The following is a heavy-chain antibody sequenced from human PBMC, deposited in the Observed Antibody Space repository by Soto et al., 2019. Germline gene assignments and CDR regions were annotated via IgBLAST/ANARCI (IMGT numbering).Heavy chain of an antibody. D-gene: IGHD3-9*01. Sequence: PGGSLRLSCAASGFTFADYAMTWARQAPGKGLDWVSTVSASGGTTYYADSVEGRFSISRDNSKNTLHLQMNSLRAEDTAVYYCAKDILTGSPHYWGQGTLVTVSS. V-gene: IGHV3-23*01. CDR1: GFTFADYA. CDR2: VSASGGTT. J-gene: IGHJ4*02. CDR3: AKDILTGSPHY.